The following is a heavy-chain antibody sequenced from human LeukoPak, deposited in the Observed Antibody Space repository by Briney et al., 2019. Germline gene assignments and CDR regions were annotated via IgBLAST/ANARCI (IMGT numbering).Heavy chain of an antibody. Sequence: PGGSLRLSCAASGFTFSSYGMHWVRQAPGKGLEWVAVISYDGSNKYYADSVKGRFTISRDNSKNTLYLQMNSLRAEDTAVYYCAKDHLITMIVVVVDDAFDIWGQGIMVTVSS. V-gene: IGHV3-30*18. CDR2: ISYDGSNK. J-gene: IGHJ3*02. D-gene: IGHD3-22*01. CDR3: AKDHLITMIVVVVDDAFDI. CDR1: GFTFSSYG.